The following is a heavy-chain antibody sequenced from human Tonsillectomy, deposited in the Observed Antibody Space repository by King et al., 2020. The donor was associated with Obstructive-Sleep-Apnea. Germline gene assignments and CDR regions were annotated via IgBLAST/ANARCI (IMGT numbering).Heavy chain of an antibody. V-gene: IGHV4-59*01. J-gene: IGHJ6*02. CDR1: GGSISSYY. CDR2: IYYSGST. D-gene: IGHD2-2*01. Sequence: VQLQESGPGLVKPSETLSLTCTVSGGSISSYYWSWIRQPPGKGLEWIGYIYYSGSTNYNPSLKSGVTISLDTSKNQFSLKLSSVTAADTAVYYCARDARGYCSSTSCYYYYGMDVWGQGTTVTVSS. CDR3: ARDARGYCSSTSCYYYYGMDV.